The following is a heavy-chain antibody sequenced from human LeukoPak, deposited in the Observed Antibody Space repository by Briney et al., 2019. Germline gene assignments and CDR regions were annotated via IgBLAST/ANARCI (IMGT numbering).Heavy chain of an antibody. J-gene: IGHJ4*02. Sequence: SETLSLTCTVSTASMSSSSNYWGWIRQPPGKGLEWIGNIYYSGSTYYNPSLKSRVTISVDTSKNQFSLEHSSGTAADTAVYYCARQEGSTDYFDYWGQGTLVTVSS. CDR1: TASMSSSSNY. CDR3: ARQEGSTDYFDY. V-gene: IGHV4-39*01. D-gene: IGHD1-26*01. CDR2: IYYSGST.